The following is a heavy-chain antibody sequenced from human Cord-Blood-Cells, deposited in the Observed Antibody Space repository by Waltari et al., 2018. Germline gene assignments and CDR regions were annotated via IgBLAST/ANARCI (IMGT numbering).Heavy chain of an antibody. V-gene: IGHV1-2*04. J-gene: IGHJ4*02. CDR1: GYTFTGYY. CDR3: ARVSSPYSSASFDY. CDR2: NNQNRGGK. D-gene: IGHD6-6*01. Sequence: VQLVQSGAGVKKPGASVKVSCKASGYTFTGYYMHWVRQAPGQGLEWMGWNNQNRGGKNDAQKFQGWVTMTRDPSLRTAYMERSRLRSDDTAVYYCARVSSPYSSASFDYWGQGALVTVSS.